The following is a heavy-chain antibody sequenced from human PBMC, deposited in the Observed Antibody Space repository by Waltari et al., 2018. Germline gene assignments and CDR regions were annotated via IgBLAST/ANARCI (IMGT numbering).Heavy chain of an antibody. CDR3: VSYPIFQGAVDAFDI. CDR2: ISDDGSST. J-gene: IGHJ3*02. V-gene: IGHV3-30*03. Sequence: QVQLVESGGGVVQPGRSLRLSCAASGFTFSHYVMHWVRQAPGKGLEWVAVISDDGSSTYYGDSVKGRFTLSRDNSRNTLNLQMNRLRTEDTAMYYCVSYPIFQGAVDAFDIWGQGTMVTVSS. D-gene: IGHD3-3*02. CDR1: GFTFSHYV.